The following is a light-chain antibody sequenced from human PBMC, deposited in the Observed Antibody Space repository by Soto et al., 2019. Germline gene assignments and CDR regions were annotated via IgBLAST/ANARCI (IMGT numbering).Light chain of an antibody. J-gene: IGLJ2*01. CDR3: ASHAGSSAV. Sequence: QSALTQPPSASGSPGQSVTISRTGTSSDVGGYNYVSWYQQHPGKAPKVIIYDVSKRPSGVPDRFSGSKSGNTASLTVSGLQTEDEADYYCASHAGSSAVFGGGTKLTVL. CDR1: SSDVGGYNY. CDR2: DVS. V-gene: IGLV2-8*01.